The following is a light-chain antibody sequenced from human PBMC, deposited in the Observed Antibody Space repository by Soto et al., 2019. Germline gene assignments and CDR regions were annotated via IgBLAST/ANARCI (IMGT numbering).Light chain of an antibody. Sequence: QSALTQPRSVSGSPGQSVTISCTGTNSDVGTYNYVSWYQQHPGKAPKLIIYDVTKRPSGVPDRFSGSKSGNTASLTISGLQAEDEADYYCCSYAGSYTWVFGGGTKLTVL. V-gene: IGLV2-11*01. CDR3: CSYAGSYTWV. CDR1: NSDVGTYNY. J-gene: IGLJ3*02. CDR2: DVT.